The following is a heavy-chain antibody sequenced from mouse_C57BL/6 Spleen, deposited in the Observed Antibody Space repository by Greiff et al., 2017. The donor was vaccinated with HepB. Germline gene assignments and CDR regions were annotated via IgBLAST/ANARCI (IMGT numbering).Heavy chain of an antibody. V-gene: IGHV1-55*01. J-gene: IGHJ4*01. CDR1: GYTFTSYW. Sequence: VQLQQPGAELVKPGASVKMSCKASGYTFTSYWITWVKQRPGQGLEWIGDIYPGSGSTNYNEKFKSKATLTVDTSSSTAYMQLSSLTSEDSAGYYGARLGADSNYAMDYWGQGTSVTVSS. CDR3: ARLGADSNYAMDY. D-gene: IGHD2-5*01. CDR2: IYPGSGST.